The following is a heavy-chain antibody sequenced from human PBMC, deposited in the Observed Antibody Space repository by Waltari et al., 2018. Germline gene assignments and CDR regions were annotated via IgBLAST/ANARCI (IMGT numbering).Heavy chain of an antibody. CDR3: ARRPLRRTFDY. J-gene: IGHJ4*02. D-gene: IGHD3-16*01. V-gene: IGHV4-39*01. CDR1: GGSISSSSYY. CDR2: IYYSGST. Sequence: QLQLQESGPGLVKPSETLSLTCTVSGGSISSSSYYWGWIRQPPGKGLEWIGSIYYSGSTYYNPSLKSRVTISVDTSKNQFSLKLSSVTAADTAVYYCARRPLRRTFDYWGQGTLVTVSS.